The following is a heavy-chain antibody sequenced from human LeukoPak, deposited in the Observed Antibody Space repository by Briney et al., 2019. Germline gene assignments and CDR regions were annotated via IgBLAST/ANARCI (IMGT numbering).Heavy chain of an antibody. CDR1: GFTFSSYA. Sequence: GRSLRLSCAASGFTFSSYAMHWVRQAPGKGLEWVAVISYDGSNKYYADSVKGRFTISRDNSKNTLYLQMNSPRAEDTAVYYCAREGGSSWNWFDPWGQGTLVTVSS. CDR3: AREGGSSWNWFDP. V-gene: IGHV3-30-3*01. J-gene: IGHJ5*02. D-gene: IGHD6-13*01. CDR2: ISYDGSNK.